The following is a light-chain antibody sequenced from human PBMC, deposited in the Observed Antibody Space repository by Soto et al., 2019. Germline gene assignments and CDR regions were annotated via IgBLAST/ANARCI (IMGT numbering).Light chain of an antibody. J-gene: IGKJ5*01. V-gene: IGKV1-16*02. CDR1: EDIKTS. CDR3: QQYDSYHLT. CDR2: AAS. Sequence: DIQMTQSPSSLCASVGDRVSITCRASEDIKTSVAWFQQKPGQAPESLIFAASLLQDGVPPKFSGRGSGTRFTLTISSLQPDDFATYYCQQYDSYHLTFGEGTQLEIK.